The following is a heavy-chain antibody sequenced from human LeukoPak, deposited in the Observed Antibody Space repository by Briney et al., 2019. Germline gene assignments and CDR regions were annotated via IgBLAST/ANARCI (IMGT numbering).Heavy chain of an antibody. J-gene: IGHJ4*02. D-gene: IGHD1-26*01. CDR3: ARGSSVIQWELTQSDY. CDR1: GGSISSYY. Sequence: HPSETLSLTCTVSGGSISSYYWSWIRQPAGKGLEWIGRIYTSGSTNYNPSLKSRVTVSVDTSKNQFSLKLSSVTAADTAVYYCARGSSVIQWELTQSDYWGQGTLVTVSS. V-gene: IGHV4-4*07. CDR2: IYTSGST.